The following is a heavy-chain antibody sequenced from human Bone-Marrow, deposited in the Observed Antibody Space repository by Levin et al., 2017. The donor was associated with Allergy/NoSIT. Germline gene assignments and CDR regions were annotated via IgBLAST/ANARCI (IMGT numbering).Heavy chain of an antibody. J-gene: IGHJ4*02. CDR2: ISSSSTYI. V-gene: IGHV3-21*01. CDR1: GFTFSRYS. Sequence: SCAASGFTFSRYSMNWVRQAPGKGLEWVSSISSSSTYIYYADSVKGRFTISRDNAKNSLYLQMNSLRAEDTALYYCARLYDTSGYYSFPFDYWGQGTLITVSS. D-gene: IGHD3-22*01. CDR3: ARLYDTSGYYSFPFDY.